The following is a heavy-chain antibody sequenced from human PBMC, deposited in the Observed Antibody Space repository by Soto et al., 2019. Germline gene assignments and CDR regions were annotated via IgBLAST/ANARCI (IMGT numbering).Heavy chain of an antibody. J-gene: IGHJ4*02. Sequence: QIKLLQSGAEVKKPGASVKVTCKASGYTFRNFVISWVRQAPGQGLEWMGWISAYNANANYAQKFQGRLTMTADTSTSTAYMERRSLRSDDTAVYYCARENSYFDYWGQGTLVTVSS. CDR1: GYTFRNFV. CDR2: ISAYNANA. V-gene: IGHV1-18*01. CDR3: ARENSYFDY.